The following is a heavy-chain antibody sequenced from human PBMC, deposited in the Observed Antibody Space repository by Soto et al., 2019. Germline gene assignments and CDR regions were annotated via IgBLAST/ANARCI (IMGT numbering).Heavy chain of an antibody. V-gene: IGHV3-53*02. CDR3: ARGTGTVTTYSFDP. J-gene: IGHJ5*02. D-gene: IGHD4-4*01. CDR1: GFTVSSNY. Sequence: EVQLVETGGGLIQPGGSLRLSCAASGFTVSSNYMSWVGQAPGKGLEWVSVIYSGGSTYYADSVKGRFTISRDNSKNTLYLQMNSLRAEDTAVYYCARGTGTVTTYSFDPWGQGTLVTVSS. CDR2: IYSGGST.